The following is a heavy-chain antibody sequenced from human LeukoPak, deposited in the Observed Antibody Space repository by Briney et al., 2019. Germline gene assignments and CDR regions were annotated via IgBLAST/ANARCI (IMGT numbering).Heavy chain of an antibody. J-gene: IGHJ3*02. CDR1: GFTISSYS. CDR2: IRSKGYGGTT. Sequence: GGSLRLSCAASGFTISSYSMNWVRQSPGKGLEWVGFIRSKGYGGTTKNAASVKGRFTISRDDSRSIAYLQMNSLKTEDTAVYYCTRRYNYDSSGYYYVRDAFDIWGQGTMVTVSS. V-gene: IGHV3-49*04. CDR3: TRRYNYDSSGYYYVRDAFDI. D-gene: IGHD3-22*01.